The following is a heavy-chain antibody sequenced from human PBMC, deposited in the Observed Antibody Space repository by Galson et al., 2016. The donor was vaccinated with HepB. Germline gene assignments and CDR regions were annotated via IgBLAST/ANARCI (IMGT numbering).Heavy chain of an antibody. J-gene: IGHJ4*02. V-gene: IGHV6-1*01. CDR1: GDSVSSNIAA. CDR2: IYYRSEWNN. Sequence: CAIPGDSVSSNIAAWNWIRQSRSRGLEWLGRIYYRSEWNNDYAESVRGRITIRPDTSKTQFSLHLHSVSLDDAAVSYCDSGWARRDWGQGTLVAVSS. D-gene: IGHD6-25*01. CDR3: DSGWARRD.